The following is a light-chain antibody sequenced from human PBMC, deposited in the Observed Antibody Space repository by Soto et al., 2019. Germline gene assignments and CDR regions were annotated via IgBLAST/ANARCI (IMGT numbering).Light chain of an antibody. CDR2: EVS. CDR1: SSDVGGYNY. CDR3: SSYAGSNYV. Sequence: QSVLTQPPSASGSPGQSVTISCTGTSSDVGGYNYVSWYQQHPGKAPKLMIYEVSKRSSGVPDRFSGSKSGNTASLTVSGLQAEDEADHYCSSYAGSNYVFGTGTKVTVL. V-gene: IGLV2-8*01. J-gene: IGLJ1*01.